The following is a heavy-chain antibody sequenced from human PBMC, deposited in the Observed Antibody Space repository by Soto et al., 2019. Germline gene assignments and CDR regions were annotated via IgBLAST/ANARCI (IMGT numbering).Heavy chain of an antibody. CDR1: GFTFTDYW. J-gene: IGHJ4*02. CDR2: INSDGSRT. D-gene: IGHD4-4*01. Sequence: LRLSCAASGFTFTDYWTHWVRQAPGKGLVWVSRINSDGSRTSYADSVTGRFTISRYNAKNTLYLQMNSLRVEDTALYYCARETYRGFYFDYWGQGTLVTVSS. CDR3: ARETYRGFYFDY. V-gene: IGHV3-74*01.